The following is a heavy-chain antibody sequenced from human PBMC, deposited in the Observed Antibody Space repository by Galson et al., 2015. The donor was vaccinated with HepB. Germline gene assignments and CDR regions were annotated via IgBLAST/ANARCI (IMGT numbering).Heavy chain of an antibody. D-gene: IGHD3-16*01. CDR1: GFTFSSYA. CDR2: ISYDGSNK. V-gene: IGHV3-30-3*01. J-gene: IGHJ6*02. Sequence: SLRLSCAASGFTFSSYAMHWVRQAPGKGLEWVAVISYDGSNKYYADSVKGRFTISRDNSKNTLYLQMNSLRAEDTAVYYCARPGGIFPGPRNYGMDVWGQGTTVTVSS. CDR3: ARPGGIFPGPRNYGMDV.